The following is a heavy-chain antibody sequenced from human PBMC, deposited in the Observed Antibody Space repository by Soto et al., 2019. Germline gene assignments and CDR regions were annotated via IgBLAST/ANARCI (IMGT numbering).Heavy chain of an antibody. D-gene: IGHD6-19*01. CDR3: ARDKSPYSSGWHKLHFDY. Sequence: QVQLVESGGGVVQPGRSLRLSCAASGFTFSSYAMHWVRQAPGKGLEWVAVRSYDGSNKYYSDSVKGRFTISRDNSKNTLYLQMNSLRAEDTAVYYCARDKSPYSSGWHKLHFDYWGQGTLVTVSS. J-gene: IGHJ4*02. V-gene: IGHV3-30-3*01. CDR2: RSYDGSNK. CDR1: GFTFSSYA.